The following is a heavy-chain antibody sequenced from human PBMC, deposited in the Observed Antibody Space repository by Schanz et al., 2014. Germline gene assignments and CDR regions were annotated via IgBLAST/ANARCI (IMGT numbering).Heavy chain of an antibody. CDR1: GGTFSSST. J-gene: IGHJ3*01. Sequence: QVQLVQSGAEVKKPGSSVKVSCKASGGTFSSSTLTWVRQAPGQGLEWMGRISAFDDKTDYAQNFQGRLIMTTDTSTTTVYMELRGLRSDDTAVYYCARGIPYCSSTSCSGLDAYDVWGQGTLVTGSS. D-gene: IGHD2-2*01. V-gene: IGHV1-69*08. CDR2: ISAFDDKT. CDR3: ARGIPYCSSTSCSGLDAYDV.